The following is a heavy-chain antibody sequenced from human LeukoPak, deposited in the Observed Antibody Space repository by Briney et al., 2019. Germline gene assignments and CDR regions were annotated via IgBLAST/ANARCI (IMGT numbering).Heavy chain of an antibody. D-gene: IGHD2-15*01. V-gene: IGHV3-21*01. CDR1: GFTFSSYE. CDR2: ISSSSSYI. Sequence: GGSLRLSCAASGFTFSSYEMNWVRQAPGKGLEWVSSISSSSSYIYYAGSVKGRFTISRDNAKNSLYLQMNSLRAEDTAVYYCARALALYCSGGSCYSAGADYWGQGTLVTVSS. J-gene: IGHJ4*02. CDR3: ARALALYCSGGSCYSAGADY.